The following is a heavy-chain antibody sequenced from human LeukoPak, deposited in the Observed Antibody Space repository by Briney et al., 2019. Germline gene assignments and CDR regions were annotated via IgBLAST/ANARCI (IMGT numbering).Heavy chain of an antibody. CDR3: ARGSGSHTGDY. CDR1: GGTFSSYA. Sequence: ASVKVSCKASGGTFSSYAISWMRQAPGQGLEWMGRIIPILGIANYAQKFQGRVTITADKSTSTAYMELSSLRSEDTAVYYCARGSGSHTGDYWGQGTLVTVSS. CDR2: IIPILGIA. D-gene: IGHD1-26*01. V-gene: IGHV1-69*04. J-gene: IGHJ4*02.